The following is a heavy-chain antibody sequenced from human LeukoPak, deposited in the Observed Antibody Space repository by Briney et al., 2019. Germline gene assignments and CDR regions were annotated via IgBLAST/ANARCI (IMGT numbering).Heavy chain of an antibody. CDR2: IKQDGSEK. CDR3: ARDGAASGTGDAFDI. D-gene: IGHD2-15*01. J-gene: IGHJ3*02. V-gene: IGHV3-7*01. Sequence: GGSLRLSCAASGFTFSGHWMSWVRQAPGRGLDWVANIKQDGSEKYYVDSVKGRFTISRDNAKSSLYLQMSSLRAEDTAVYYCARDGAASGTGDAFDIWGQGTMVTVSS. CDR1: GFTFSGHW.